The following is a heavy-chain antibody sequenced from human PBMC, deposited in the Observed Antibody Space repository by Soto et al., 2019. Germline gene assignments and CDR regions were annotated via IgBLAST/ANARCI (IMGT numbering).Heavy chain of an antibody. Sequence: RGSLRLSCAASGFTFSSYAMSWVRQAPGKGLEWVSVISGSGRSTYYADSVKGRFTISRDDSKNTLFLEMNTLRAEDTAVYYCAKSHFPIAASRQPHFDHWGQGALVTVSS. D-gene: IGHD6-13*01. V-gene: IGHV3-23*01. J-gene: IGHJ4*02. CDR3: AKSHFPIAASRQPHFDH. CDR2: ISGSGRST. CDR1: GFTFSSYA.